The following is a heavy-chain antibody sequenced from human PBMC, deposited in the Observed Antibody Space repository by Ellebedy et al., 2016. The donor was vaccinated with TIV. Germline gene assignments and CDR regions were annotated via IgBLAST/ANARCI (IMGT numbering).Heavy chain of an antibody. D-gene: IGHD3-16*01. CDR2: IRSDGSNK. Sequence: GESLKISCAASGFSTSGMHWVRQAPGKGLGWVAFIRSDGSNKYYADSVKGRFIISRDNSKNTLDLQMTSLRPEDTALYYCVKGAYPVPTVMAVWGQGTMVIVSS. J-gene: IGHJ6*02. CDR1: GFSTSG. CDR3: VKGAYPVPTVMAV. V-gene: IGHV3-30*02.